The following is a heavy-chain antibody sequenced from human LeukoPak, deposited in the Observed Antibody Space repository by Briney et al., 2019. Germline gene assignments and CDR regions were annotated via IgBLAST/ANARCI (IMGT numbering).Heavy chain of an antibody. CDR1: GYTFTSYA. Sequence: RASVKVSCKASGYTFTSYATNWVRQAPGQGLEWMGWINTNTGNAAYAQGLTGRSVFSLDTSVSTAYLEISSLKAEDTAVYYCARPMGRYYYYGMDVWGQGTTVTVS. CDR3: ARPMGRYYYYGMDV. V-gene: IGHV7-4-1*02. J-gene: IGHJ6*02. CDR2: INTNTGNA. D-gene: IGHD3-16*01.